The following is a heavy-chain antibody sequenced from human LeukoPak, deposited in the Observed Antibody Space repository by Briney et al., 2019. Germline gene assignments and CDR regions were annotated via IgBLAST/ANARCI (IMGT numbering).Heavy chain of an antibody. V-gene: IGHV6-1*01. CDR2: TYYRSKWYN. D-gene: IGHD6-19*01. J-gene: IGHJ4*02. CDR3: ARSSGGWIDY. Sequence: HSQTLSLTCAISGDSVSSNSAAWNWIRQSPLRGLEWLGRTYYRSKWYNGYAVSVKNRIIINPDTSKNQFFLQLNSVTPEDTAVYYCARSSGGWIDYWGQGTLVTVSS. CDR1: GDSVSSNSAA.